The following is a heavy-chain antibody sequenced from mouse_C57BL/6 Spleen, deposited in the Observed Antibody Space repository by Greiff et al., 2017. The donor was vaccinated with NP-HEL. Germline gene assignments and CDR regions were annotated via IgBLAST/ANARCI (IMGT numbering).Heavy chain of an antibody. CDR3: ARRGFITTVVATGYFDV. CDR2: ISSGSSTI. J-gene: IGHJ1*03. Sequence: EVQLMESGGGLVKPGGSLKLSCAASGFTFSDYGMHWVRQAPEKGLEWVAYISSGSSTIYYADTVKGRFTISRDNAKKTLFLQMTSLRSEDTAMYYCARRGFITTVVATGYFDVWGTGTTVTVSS. D-gene: IGHD1-1*01. CDR1: GFTFSDYG. V-gene: IGHV5-17*01.